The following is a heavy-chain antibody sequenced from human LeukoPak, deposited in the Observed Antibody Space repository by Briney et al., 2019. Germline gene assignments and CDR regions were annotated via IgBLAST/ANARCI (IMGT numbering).Heavy chain of an antibody. CDR1: GFTFDDYT. CDR3: AKDALAGGPNYFDY. D-gene: IGHD2-8*02. V-gene: IGHV3-43*01. Sequence: GGSLRLSCAASGFTFDDYTMHWVRHAPGKGLEWVSLISWDGGSTYYADSVKGRFTISRDNSKNSLYLQMNSLRTEDTALYYCAKDALAGGPNYFDYWGQGTLVTVSS. J-gene: IGHJ4*02. CDR2: ISWDGGST.